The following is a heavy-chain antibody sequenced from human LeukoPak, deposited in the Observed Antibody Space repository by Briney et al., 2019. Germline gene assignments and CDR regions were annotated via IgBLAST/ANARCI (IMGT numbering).Heavy chain of an antibody. CDR1: EFTVNSNF. Sequence: GGSLRLSCATSEFTVNSNFMSWVRQAPGKGLEWVSGMNSDGSPFYADSVKGRFTIYRDNSKNTLYLQMNSLRAEDTAVYYCARSFIIVGVVIKTLPGDVWGKGTTVTVSS. D-gene: IGHD3-3*01. CDR3: ARSFIIVGVVIKTLPGDV. J-gene: IGHJ6*04. CDR2: MNSDGSP. V-gene: IGHV3-53*01.